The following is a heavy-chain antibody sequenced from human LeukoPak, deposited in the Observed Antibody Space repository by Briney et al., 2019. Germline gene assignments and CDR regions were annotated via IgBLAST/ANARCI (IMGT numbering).Heavy chain of an antibody. Sequence: GGSLRLSCAASGFTFSSYAMSWVRQAPGKGLEWVSAISGRGDTTFYADSVKDRFTISRDNSKNTVYLQMNNLRGEDTAMYYCVREFYGPWGQGTLVTVSS. CDR1: GFTFSSYA. D-gene: IGHD4-17*01. J-gene: IGHJ5*02. V-gene: IGHV3-23*01. CDR2: ISGRGDTT. CDR3: VREFYGP.